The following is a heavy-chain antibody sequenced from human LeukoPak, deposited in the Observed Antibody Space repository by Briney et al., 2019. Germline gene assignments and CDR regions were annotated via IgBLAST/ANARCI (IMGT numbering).Heavy chain of an antibody. Sequence: SETLSLTCTVSGGSISSYYWSWIRQPPGKGLEWIGYIYYSGSTYYNPSLKSRVTISVDTSKNQFSLKLSSVTAADTAVYYCARDLGPYEFDYWGQGTLVTVSS. CDR2: IYYSGST. D-gene: IGHD3-22*01. CDR3: ARDLGPYEFDY. V-gene: IGHV4-59*12. J-gene: IGHJ4*02. CDR1: GGSISSYY.